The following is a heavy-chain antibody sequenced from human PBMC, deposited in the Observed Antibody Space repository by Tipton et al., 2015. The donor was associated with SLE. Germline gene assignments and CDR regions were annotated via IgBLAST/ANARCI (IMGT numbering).Heavy chain of an antibody. CDR1: GGSVSSGSYY. CDR2: IYYSGST. V-gene: IGHV4-31*03. D-gene: IGHD6-6*01. Sequence: TLSLTCTVSGGSVSSGSYYWSWIRQPPGKGLEWIGYIYYSGSTYYNPSLKSRVTISVDTSKNQFSLKLSSVTAADTAVYYCARAGSSSSPFDYWGQGTLVTVSS. J-gene: IGHJ4*02. CDR3: ARAGSSSSPFDY.